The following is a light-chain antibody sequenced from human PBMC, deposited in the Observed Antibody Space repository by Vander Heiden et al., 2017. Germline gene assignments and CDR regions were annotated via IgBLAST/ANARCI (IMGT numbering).Light chain of an antibody. CDR2: DVT. CDR3: SSYTSSNTLV. J-gene: IGLJ2*01. CDR1: SSDVGGYNS. Sequence: QSALTQPASVSASPGQPITISCTGTSSDVGGYNSVSWYQQYPGKAPKVIIYDVTNRPSGVSNRFSGSKSGNTASLIISGLQAEDEADYYCSSYTSSNTLVFGGGTKLTVL. V-gene: IGLV2-14*01.